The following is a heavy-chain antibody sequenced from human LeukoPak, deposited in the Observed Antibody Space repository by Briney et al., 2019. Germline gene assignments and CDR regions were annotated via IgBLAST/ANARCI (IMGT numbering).Heavy chain of an antibody. CDR1: GSSFSSYT. V-gene: IGHV1-69*02. CDR3: ARGAVAGLEGVDY. D-gene: IGHD6-19*01. CDR2: IIPIHNMI. Sequence: ASVKVSCXVSGSSFSSYTISWVRQAPRQGLEWMGRIIPIHNMINYAQNFQDRATITADKSTSTAYMELSSLRSEDTAIYYCARGAVAGLEGVDYWGQGTLVTVSS. J-gene: IGHJ4*02.